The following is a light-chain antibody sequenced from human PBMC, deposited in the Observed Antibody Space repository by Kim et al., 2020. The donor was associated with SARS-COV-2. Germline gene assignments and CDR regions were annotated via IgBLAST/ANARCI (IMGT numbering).Light chain of an antibody. CDR1: ENIGNW. V-gene: IGKV1-5*03. J-gene: IGKJ1*01. Sequence: DIQMTQSPSTLSASLGDRVTITCRASENIGNWLAWYQQKPGKAPKLLIYKTSTLEGGVPSRFSGSGSGTEFTLTISSLQPDDFATYYCQEYNSHSPWTFGQGTKVDIK. CDR3: QEYNSHSPWT. CDR2: KTS.